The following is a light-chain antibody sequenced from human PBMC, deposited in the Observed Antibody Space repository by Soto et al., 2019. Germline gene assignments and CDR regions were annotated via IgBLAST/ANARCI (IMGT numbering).Light chain of an antibody. V-gene: IGKV1-9*01. CDR1: QSISSY. Sequence: DIQIAQSPSSLSSSVGDRFTITCRASQSISSYLNWYQQKPGKAPKLLIYAASTLQSGVPSRFSGSGSGTEFTLTISSLQPEDFATYYCQQLNSYPITFGQGTRRRL. CDR2: AAS. CDR3: QQLNSYPIT. J-gene: IGKJ5*01.